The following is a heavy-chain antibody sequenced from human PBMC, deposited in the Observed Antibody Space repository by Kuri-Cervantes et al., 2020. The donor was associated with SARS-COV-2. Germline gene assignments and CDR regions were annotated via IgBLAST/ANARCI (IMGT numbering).Heavy chain of an antibody. Sequence: GGSLRLSCAASGFTFSSYAMHWVRQGPGKGLEWVAVISYDGSNKYYADSVKGRFTISRDNAENSLYLQMNSLRAEDTAVYYCARAGYYYDSSGYPFDYWGQGTLVTVSS. D-gene: IGHD3-22*01. CDR2: ISYDGSNK. CDR3: ARAGYYYDSSGYPFDY. J-gene: IGHJ4*02. CDR1: GFTFSSYA. V-gene: IGHV3-30*04.